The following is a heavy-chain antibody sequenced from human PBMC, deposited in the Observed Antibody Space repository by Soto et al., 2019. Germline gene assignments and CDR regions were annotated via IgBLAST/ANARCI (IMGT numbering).Heavy chain of an antibody. J-gene: IGHJ4*02. CDR2: IIPIFGTA. D-gene: IGHD2-15*01. CDR3: ARLDRALGSLVVVDY. Sequence: SVKVSCKASGGTFSSYAISWVRQAPGQGLEWMGGIIPIFGTANYAQKFQGRVTITADESTSTAYMELSSLRSEDTAVYYCARLDRALGSLVVVDYWGQGTLVTVSS. V-gene: IGHV1-69*13. CDR1: GGTFSSYA.